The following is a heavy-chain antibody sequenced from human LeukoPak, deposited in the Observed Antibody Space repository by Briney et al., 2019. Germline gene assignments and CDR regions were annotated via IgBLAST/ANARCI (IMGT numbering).Heavy chain of an antibody. CDR3: ARDIVHKWFDP. V-gene: IGHV4-31*03. CDR1: GDSISSGGYY. Sequence: SETLSLTCTVSGDSISSGGYYWSWIRQHPGKGLEWIGYIYYSGSTYYNPSLKSRVTISVDTSKNQFSLKLSSVTAADTAVYFCARDIVHKWFDPWGQGALVTVSS. J-gene: IGHJ5*02. D-gene: IGHD2-8*01. CDR2: IYYSGST.